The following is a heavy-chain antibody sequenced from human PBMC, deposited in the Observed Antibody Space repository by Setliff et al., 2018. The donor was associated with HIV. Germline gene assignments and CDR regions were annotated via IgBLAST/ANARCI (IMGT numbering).Heavy chain of an antibody. D-gene: IGHD3-10*01. CDR2: VYSNGNT. Sequence: PSETLSLTCTVSGGSISGHYWSWIRQTPGKGLEWIGYVYSNGNTDYNPSLKSRVTISVDASKNQISLKLTSVTAADTATYYCARVRGRYYYHYAMDVWGQGTTVTVSS. CDR1: GGSISGHY. V-gene: IGHV4-4*08. J-gene: IGHJ6*02. CDR3: ARVRGRYYYHYAMDV.